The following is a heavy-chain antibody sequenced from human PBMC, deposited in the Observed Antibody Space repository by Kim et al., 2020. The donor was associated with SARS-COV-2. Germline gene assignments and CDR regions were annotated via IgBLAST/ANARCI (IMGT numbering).Heavy chain of an antibody. CDR1: GGTFSSYA. CDR3: ARRLRDGGWFDP. CDR2: IIPIFGTA. V-gene: IGHV1-69*13. Sequence: SVKVSCKASGGTFSSYAISWVRQAPGQGLEWMGGIIPIFGTANYAQKFQGRVTITADESTSTAYMELSSLRSEDTAVYYCARRLRDGGWFDPWGQGTLVTVSS. J-gene: IGHJ5*02.